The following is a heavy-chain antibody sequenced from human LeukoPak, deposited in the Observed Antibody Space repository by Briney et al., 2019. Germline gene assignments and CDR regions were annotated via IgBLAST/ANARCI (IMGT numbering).Heavy chain of an antibody. CDR1: GGSIRNSY. CDR2: IFYNGDT. CDR3: AREANAFDI. J-gene: IGHJ3*02. Sequence: SETLSLTCTVSGGSIRNSYWSWIRQPPGKGLEWIGYIFYNGDTNYNPSLKGRVTMSVDTSKNQFSLKLNSVTAADTAVYYCAREANAFDIWGQGTMVTVSS. V-gene: IGHV4-59*01.